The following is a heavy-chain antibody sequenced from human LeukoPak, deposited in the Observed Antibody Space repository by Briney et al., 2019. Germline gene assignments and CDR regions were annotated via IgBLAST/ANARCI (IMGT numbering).Heavy chain of an antibody. V-gene: IGHV3-48*01. CDR3: AKVIRDGYNYGAFDI. D-gene: IGHD5-24*01. CDR2: ISSSSSTI. CDR1: GFTLSSYS. J-gene: IGHJ3*02. Sequence: GGSLRLSCAASGFTLSSYSMNWVRQAPGKGLEWVSYISSSSSTIYYADSVRGRFTISRDNAKNSLYLQMNSLRAEDTAVYYCAKVIRDGYNYGAFDIWGQGTMVTVSS.